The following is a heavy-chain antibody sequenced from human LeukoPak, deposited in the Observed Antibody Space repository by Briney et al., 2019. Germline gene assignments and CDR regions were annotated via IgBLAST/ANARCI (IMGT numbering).Heavy chain of an antibody. V-gene: IGHV4-34*01. D-gene: IGHD3-22*01. J-gene: IGHJ6*02. CDR2: IDHSGST. CDR1: VGPFSGCY. Sequence: SETLSLTCAVHVGPFSGCYWSWVRQPPGKGLEWIGEIDHSGSTNYNPSLKSRVTISVDTSNSQFPLKLSSVTAADTAVYYCATKTSLTYYYNRPEVFGLDVWGQGTTVTVSS. CDR3: ATKTSLTYYYNRPEVFGLDV.